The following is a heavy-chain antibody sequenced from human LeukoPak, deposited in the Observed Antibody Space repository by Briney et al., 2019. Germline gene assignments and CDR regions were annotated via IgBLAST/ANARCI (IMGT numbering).Heavy chain of an antibody. V-gene: IGHV3-23*01. CDR1: GFTFSNYP. CDR3: AKDRGYGSGSYTNDY. Sequence: GGPLRLSCAASGFTFSNYPMSWVRQAPGMGLEWVSGISGSGDSTENADSVKGRFTISRDSSKNTLYLEMNSLRAEDTAVYYCAKDRGYGSGSYTNDYWGQGTLVTVSS. CDR2: ISGSGDST. J-gene: IGHJ4*02. D-gene: IGHD3-10*01.